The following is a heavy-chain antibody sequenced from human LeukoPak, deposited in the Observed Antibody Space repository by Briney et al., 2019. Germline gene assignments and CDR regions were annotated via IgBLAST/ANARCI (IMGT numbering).Heavy chain of an antibody. Sequence: GGSLRLSCAASGFTLSSYWMHWVRQAPGKGLVWVSRINSDGRSTSYADSVKGRFTISRDNAKNTLYLQMNSLRAEDTAVYYRARAPSNSGWEDNWFDPWGQGTLVTVSS. CDR1: GFTLSSYW. D-gene: IGHD6-19*01. CDR2: INSDGRST. CDR3: ARAPSNSGWEDNWFDP. V-gene: IGHV3-74*01. J-gene: IGHJ5*02.